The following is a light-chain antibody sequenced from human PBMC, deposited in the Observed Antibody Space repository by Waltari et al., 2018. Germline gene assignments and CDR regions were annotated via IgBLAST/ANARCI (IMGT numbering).Light chain of an antibody. CDR3: ATWDDSLNGPCV. CDR1: SANLGVIL. CDR2: SNN. J-gene: IGLJ1*01. V-gene: IGLV1-44*01. Sequence: QSVLTQPPSASGTPAQRVSISCSGSSANLGVILYTATGTAPKPLMYSNNQRPSGVPDRFSGSKSGTSASLAISGLQSEDEADYYCATWDDSLNGPCVFGAGTKVTAL.